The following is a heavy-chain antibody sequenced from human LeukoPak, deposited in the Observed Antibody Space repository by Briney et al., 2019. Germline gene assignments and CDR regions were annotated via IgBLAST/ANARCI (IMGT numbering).Heavy chain of an antibody. CDR2: ISYDGSNK. V-gene: IGHV3-30*03. J-gene: IGHJ4*02. CDR3: ASSVPGAFDY. Sequence: GGSLRLSCAASGFTFSSYGMHWVRQAPGKGLEWVAVISYDGSNKYYADSVKGRFTISRDNAKNSLYLQMNSLRAEDTAVYYCASSVPGAFDYWGQGTLVTVSS. D-gene: IGHD3-10*01. CDR1: GFTFSSYG.